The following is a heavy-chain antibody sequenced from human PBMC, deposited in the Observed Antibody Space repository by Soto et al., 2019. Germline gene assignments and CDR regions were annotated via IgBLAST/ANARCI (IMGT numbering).Heavy chain of an antibody. CDR1: GYTFTSYA. D-gene: IGHD3-10*01. Sequence: ASVKVSCKASGYTFTSYAMHWARQAPGQRLEWMGWINAGNGNTKYSQKFQGRVTITRDTSASTAYMELSSLRSEDTAVYYCARAYYYGSGTHYYYYGMDVWGQGTTVTVSS. CDR2: INAGNGNT. V-gene: IGHV1-3*01. J-gene: IGHJ6*02. CDR3: ARAYYYGSGTHYYYYGMDV.